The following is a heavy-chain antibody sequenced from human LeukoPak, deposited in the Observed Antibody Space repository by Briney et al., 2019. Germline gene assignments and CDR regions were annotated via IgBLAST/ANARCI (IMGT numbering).Heavy chain of an antibody. CDR2: ISGSGGST. D-gene: IGHD1-7*01. Sequence: GGSLRLSCAASGFTFSSYAMSWVRQAPGKGLEWVSAISGSGGSTYYADSVKGRFTISRDNSKNTLYLQMNSLRAEDTAVYYYAKGHWNSPSFDYWGQGTLVTVSS. V-gene: IGHV3-23*01. CDR3: AKGHWNSPSFDY. CDR1: GFTFSSYA. J-gene: IGHJ4*02.